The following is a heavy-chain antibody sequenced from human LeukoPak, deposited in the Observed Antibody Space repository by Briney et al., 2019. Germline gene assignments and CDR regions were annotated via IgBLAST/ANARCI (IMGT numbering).Heavy chain of an antibody. CDR3: AKGDSGSYAVDY. V-gene: IGHV3-23*01. D-gene: IGHD1-26*01. CDR2: IRGSGGST. J-gene: IGHJ4*02. CDR1: GITFSAYA. Sequence: GGSLRLSCAASGITFSAYAMNWVRQAPGKGPEWVSAIRGSGGSTYYADSVKGRFTISRDNSKNTLYLQMNSLRAEDTAVYYCAKGDSGSYAVDYWGQGTLVTVSS.